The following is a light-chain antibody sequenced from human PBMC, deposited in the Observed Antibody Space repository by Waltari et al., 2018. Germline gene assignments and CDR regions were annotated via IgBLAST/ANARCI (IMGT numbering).Light chain of an antibody. CDR1: QRISSW. CDR2: KAS. V-gene: IGKV1-5*03. J-gene: IGKJ2*01. CDR3: QQYDSYPYT. Sequence: DIQMTQSPSTLSASVGDRVPITCRASQRISSWLAWYQQKPGKAPNLLIYKASRLDSGVPSRFSGSGSETEFKLTCSSLQPDDFATYYCQQYDSYPYTFGEGTTLEIK.